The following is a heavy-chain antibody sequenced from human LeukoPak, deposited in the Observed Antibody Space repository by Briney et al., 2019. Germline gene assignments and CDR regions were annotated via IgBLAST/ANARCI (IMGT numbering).Heavy chain of an antibody. J-gene: IGHJ4*02. CDR2: INWNGGST. CDR3: ARGFLTMIPPGLDY. D-gene: IGHD3-22*01. Sequence: GGSLRLSCAASGFTFDDYGMSWVRQAPGKGLEWVSGINWNGGSTGYADSVKGRFTISRDNAKNSLYLQMNSLRAEDTALYYCARGFLTMIPPGLDYWGQGTLVTVSS. CDR1: GFTFDDYG. V-gene: IGHV3-20*04.